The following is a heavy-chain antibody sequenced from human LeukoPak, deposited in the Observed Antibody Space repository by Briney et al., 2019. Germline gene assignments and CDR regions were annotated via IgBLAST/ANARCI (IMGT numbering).Heavy chain of an antibody. D-gene: IGHD3-10*01. CDR1: GYTLTELS. Sequence: GASVKVSCKVSGYTLTELSMHWVRQAPGKGLEWMGGFDPEDGETIYAQKFQGRVTMTEDTSTDTAYMELSSLRSEDTAVYYCATAVYGSGSYPFDPWGQGTLVTVSS. J-gene: IGHJ5*02. CDR3: ATAVYGSGSYPFDP. CDR2: FDPEDGET. V-gene: IGHV1-24*01.